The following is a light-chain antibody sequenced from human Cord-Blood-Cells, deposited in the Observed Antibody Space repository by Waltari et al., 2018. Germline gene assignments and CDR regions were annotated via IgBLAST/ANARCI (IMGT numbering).Light chain of an antibody. V-gene: IGKV1-5*03. CDR2: KAS. CDR1: QSISSW. Sequence: DIQMTQSPSTLSASVGDRVTITCRASQSISSWLAWYQQKPGKAPKLLIYKASSLESGVPSRFSGSGYGTEFTLTISSLQPDDVATYYCQQYNSYSYTFGQGTKLEIK. J-gene: IGKJ2*01. CDR3: QQYNSYSYT.